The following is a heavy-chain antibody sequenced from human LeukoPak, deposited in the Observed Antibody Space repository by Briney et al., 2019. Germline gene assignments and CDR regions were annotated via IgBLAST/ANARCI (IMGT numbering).Heavy chain of an antibody. J-gene: IGHJ4*02. CDR3: ARDLGYSSSWYVVDY. D-gene: IGHD6-13*01. CDR1: GYTFTSYG. Sequence: ASVKVSCKASGYTFTSYGISWVRQAPGQGLVWMGWISAYNGNTNYAQKLQGRVTMTTDTSTSTAYMELRSLRSDDTAVYYCARDLGYSSSWYVVDYWGQGTLVTVSS. CDR2: ISAYNGNT. V-gene: IGHV1-18*01.